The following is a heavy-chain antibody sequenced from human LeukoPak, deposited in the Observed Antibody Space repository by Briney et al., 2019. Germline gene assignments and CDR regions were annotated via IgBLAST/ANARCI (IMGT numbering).Heavy chain of an antibody. CDR1: GYTFNGYS. J-gene: IGHJ4*02. Sequence: AASVKVSCKASGYTFNGYSMNWVRQAPGQGLEWMGWINTNTGNPTYAQGFTGRFVFSLDTSVSTAYLQISSLKAEDTAMYYCAREYQEVFDYWGQGTLVTVSS. V-gene: IGHV7-4-1*02. CDR2: INTNTGNP. CDR3: AREYQEVFDY.